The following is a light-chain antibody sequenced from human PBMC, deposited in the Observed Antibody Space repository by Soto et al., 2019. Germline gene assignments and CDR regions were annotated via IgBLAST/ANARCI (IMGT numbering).Light chain of an antibody. CDR3: QQFSSYPLT. CDR1: QSVSSN. V-gene: IGKV3D-15*01. Sequence: EIVMTQSPATLSVSPGERATLSCRASQSVSSNLAWYQQKPGQAPRLLIYGASTRATDVPDRFSGSGSGADFTLTISRLEPEDFAVYYCQQFSSYPLTFGGGTKVDIK. J-gene: IGKJ4*01. CDR2: GAS.